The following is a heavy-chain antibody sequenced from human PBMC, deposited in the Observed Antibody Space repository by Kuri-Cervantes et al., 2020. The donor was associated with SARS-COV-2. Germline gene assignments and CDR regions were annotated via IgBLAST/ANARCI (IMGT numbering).Heavy chain of an antibody. D-gene: IGHD6-6*01. CDR1: GFTFSSYA. V-gene: IGHV3-23*01. Sequence: GESLKISCAASGFTFSSYAMSWVRQAPGEGLEWVSAISGSGGSTYYADSVKGRFTISRDNSKNTLYLQMNSLRAEDTAVYYCARVPRSSSQTYWGQGTLVTVSS. CDR3: ARVPRSSSQTY. J-gene: IGHJ4*02. CDR2: ISGSGGST.